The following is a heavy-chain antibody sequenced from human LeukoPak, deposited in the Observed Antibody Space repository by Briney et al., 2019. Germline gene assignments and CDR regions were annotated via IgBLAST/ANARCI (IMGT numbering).Heavy chain of an antibody. Sequence: GGSLRLSCAASGFTFSSDWMHWVRQTPGKGLVWVSRISPAGSSTNYVDSVKGRFTISRDNAKNSLYLQMNSLRAEDTAVYYCAREPFPLDIWGQGTMVTVSS. CDR2: ISPAGSST. V-gene: IGHV3-74*01. J-gene: IGHJ3*02. CDR3: AREPFPLDI. CDR1: GFTFSSDW.